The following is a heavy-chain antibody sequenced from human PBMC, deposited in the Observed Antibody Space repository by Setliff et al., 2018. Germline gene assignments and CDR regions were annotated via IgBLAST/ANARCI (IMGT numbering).Heavy chain of an antibody. CDR1: GGTFSSYA. Sequence: KASGGTFSSYAISWVRQAPGQGLEWMGAIIPVLGMTDYAQKFQGRLTITADQSTTTVYMELSSLRFDDTALYYCARGPSPTVTPSRLIYFYHMDVWGTGTTVTVSS. J-gene: IGHJ6*03. CDR2: IIPVLGMT. D-gene: IGHD4-17*01. V-gene: IGHV1-69*10. CDR3: ARGPSPTVTPSRLIYFYHMDV.